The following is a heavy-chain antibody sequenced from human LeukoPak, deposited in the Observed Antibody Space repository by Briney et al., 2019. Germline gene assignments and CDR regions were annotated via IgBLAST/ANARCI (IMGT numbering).Heavy chain of an antibody. CDR3: AVRVLTGSDGYDAFDI. CDR2: ISAYNGNT. Sequence: ASVKVSCKASGYTFTSYGISWVRQAPGQGLEWMGWISAYNGNTNYAQKLQGRVTMTTDTSTSTAYMELSSLRSEDTAVYYCAVRVLTGSDGYDAFDIWGQGTMVTVSS. D-gene: IGHD1-20*01. CDR1: GYTFTSYG. V-gene: IGHV1-18*01. J-gene: IGHJ3*02.